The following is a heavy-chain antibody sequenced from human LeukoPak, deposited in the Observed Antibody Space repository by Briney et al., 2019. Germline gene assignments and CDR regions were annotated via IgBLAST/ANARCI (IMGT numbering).Heavy chain of an antibody. CDR3: ARGSVATRVPAAIRGYTGNRFDP. CDR2: IYYSGST. V-gene: IGHV4-31*03. Sequence: SSETLSLTCTVSGGSISSGGYYWSWIRQHPGKGLEWTGYIYYSGSTYYNPSLKRRVTISVDTSKNQFSLKVSSVTAADTAVYYCARGSVATRVPAAIRGYTGNRFDPWGQGTLVSVSS. D-gene: IGHD2-2*02. J-gene: IGHJ5*02. CDR1: GGSISSGGYY.